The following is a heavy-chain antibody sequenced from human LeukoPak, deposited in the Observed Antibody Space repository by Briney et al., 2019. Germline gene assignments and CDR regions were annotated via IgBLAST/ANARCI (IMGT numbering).Heavy chain of an antibody. Sequence: GGSLRLSCAASGFTFRNHWMHWVRQTPGKGLVWVSRISSDGSSTTYADSVKGRFTISRDNAKNTLYLQMNNLRAEDTAMYYCARDQRVTGRPDIDYWGRGSLVIVCS. CDR1: GFTFRNHW. CDR3: ARDQRVTGRPDIDY. CDR2: ISSDGSST. V-gene: IGHV3-74*03. J-gene: IGHJ4*02. D-gene: IGHD6-6*01.